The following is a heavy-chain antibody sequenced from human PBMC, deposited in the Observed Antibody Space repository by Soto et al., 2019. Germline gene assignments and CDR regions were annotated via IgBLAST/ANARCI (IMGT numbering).Heavy chain of an antibody. CDR2: ISAYNGNT. D-gene: IGHD3-10*01. CDR3: ARDPLDEELLIATTYYYYGMDV. Sequence: GASVKVYCKASGYTFTSYGISWVRQAPGQGLEWMGWISAYNGNTNYAQKLQGRDTMTTDTSTSTAYMELRSLRSDDTAVYYCARDPLDEELLIATTYYYYGMDVWGQGTTVTVSS. V-gene: IGHV1-18*01. CDR1: GYTFTSYG. J-gene: IGHJ6*02.